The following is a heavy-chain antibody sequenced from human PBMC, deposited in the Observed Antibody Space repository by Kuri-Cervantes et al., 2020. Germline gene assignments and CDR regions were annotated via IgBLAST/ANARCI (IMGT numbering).Heavy chain of an antibody. D-gene: IGHD5-18*01. J-gene: IGHJ4*02. CDR2: IYYSGST. V-gene: IGHV4-59*08. CDR3: ARHSSAAMVNG. CDR1: GGSISSYY. Sequence: SETLSLTCTVSGGSISSYYWSWIRQPPGKGLEWIGYIYYSGSTNYNPSLKSRVTTSVDTSKNQFSLKLSSVTAADTAVYYCARHSSAAMVNGWGQGTLVTVSS.